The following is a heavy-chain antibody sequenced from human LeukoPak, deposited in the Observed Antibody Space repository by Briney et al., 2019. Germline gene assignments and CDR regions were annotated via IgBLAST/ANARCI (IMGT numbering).Heavy chain of an antibody. CDR3: ATLGSYGAFDI. Sequence: ASVKVSCKVSGYTLAELSMHWVPEAPGKGLEWMGGFDPEDGETIYAQKFQCRVTMTEDTSTDTAYMELSSLRSEDTAVYYCATLGSYGAFDIWGQGTMVTVSS. CDR1: GYTLAELS. V-gene: IGHV1-24*01. D-gene: IGHD1-26*01. J-gene: IGHJ3*02. CDR2: FDPEDGET.